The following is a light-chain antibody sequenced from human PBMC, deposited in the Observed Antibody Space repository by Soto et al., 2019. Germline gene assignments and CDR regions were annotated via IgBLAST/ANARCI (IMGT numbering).Light chain of an antibody. J-gene: IGKJ1*01. CDR3: QQYDTSPWT. Sequence: EIVLTQSAGTLSLSPGERVTLSCRASQSVGSNSLAWYQQRPGQSPRLLIYGASSRANGIPDRFSGSGSGTDFTLTISRLEPEDFAVYYCQQYDTSPWTFGQGTKVEIK. CDR2: GAS. V-gene: IGKV3-20*01. CDR1: QSVGSNS.